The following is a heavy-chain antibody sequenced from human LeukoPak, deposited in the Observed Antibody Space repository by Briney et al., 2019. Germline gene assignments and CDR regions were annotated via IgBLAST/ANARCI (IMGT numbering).Heavy chain of an antibody. CDR2: ISYDGSNK. Sequence: PGGSLRLSCAASGFTLSNAWMSWVRQAPGKGLEWVAVISYDGSNKYYADSVKGRFTISRDNSKNTLYLQMNSLRAEDTAVYYCAREDIVVVPAATYYYYYGMDVWGQGTTVTVSS. J-gene: IGHJ6*02. V-gene: IGHV3-30-3*01. CDR3: AREDIVVVPAATYYYYYGMDV. D-gene: IGHD2-2*01. CDR1: GFTLSNAW.